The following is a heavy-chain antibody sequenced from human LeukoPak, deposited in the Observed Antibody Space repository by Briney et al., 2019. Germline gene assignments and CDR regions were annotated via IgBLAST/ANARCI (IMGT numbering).Heavy chain of an antibody. CDR1: GYSFTSYW. J-gene: IGHJ6*02. CDR2: IYPGDSDT. CDR3: ARHFLRGQRLPYYGMDV. D-gene: IGHD6-25*01. Sequence: GESLKISCKGSGYSFTSYWIGWVRQMPGKGLEWMGIIYPGDSDTRYSPSFQGQVTISADKSISTAYLQWSSLKASDTAMYYCARHFLRGQRLPYYGMDVWGQGTTVTVSS. V-gene: IGHV5-51*01.